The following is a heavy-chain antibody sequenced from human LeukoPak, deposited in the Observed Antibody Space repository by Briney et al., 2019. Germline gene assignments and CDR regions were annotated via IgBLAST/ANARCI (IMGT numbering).Heavy chain of an antibody. CDR3: ARVKDGSGNYRYFDY. CDR1: GFTFSSYW. J-gene: IGHJ4*02. CDR2: INTDGNST. V-gene: IGHV3-74*01. D-gene: IGHD3-10*01. Sequence: GGSLRLSCAASGFTFSSYWMYWVRQAPGKGLVWVSRINTDGNSTNYADSLKGRFTISRDNAKNTLYLQMNNLRAEGTAVYYCARVKDGSGNYRYFDYWGQGTLVTVSS.